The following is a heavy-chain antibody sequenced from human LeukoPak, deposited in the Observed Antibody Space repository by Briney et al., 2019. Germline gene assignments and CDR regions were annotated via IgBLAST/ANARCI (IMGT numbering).Heavy chain of an antibody. J-gene: IGHJ4*02. CDR3: AKQKGRIAAAGTAEY. Sequence: GGSLRLSCAASGFTFSSYAMSWDRQAPGKGLEWVSAISGSGGSTYYADSVKGRFTISRDNSKNTLYLQMNSLRAEDTAVYYCAKQKGRIAAAGTAEYWGQGTLVTVSS. V-gene: IGHV3-23*01. CDR2: ISGSGGST. CDR1: GFTFSSYA. D-gene: IGHD6-13*01.